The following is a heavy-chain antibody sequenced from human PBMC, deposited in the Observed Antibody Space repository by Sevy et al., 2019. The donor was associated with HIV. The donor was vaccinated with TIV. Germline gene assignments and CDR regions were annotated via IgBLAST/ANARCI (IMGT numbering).Heavy chain of an antibody. CDR3: ARAIGAASSY. J-gene: IGHJ4*02. Sequence: GGSLRLSCAASGLTFSSYWMSWVRQAPGKGLEWLANIKQNGSEKYYVDSVKGRFTISVDNAKNSLYLQMNSLRAEDTAVYYCARAIGAASSYWGQGTLVTVSS. CDR1: GLTFSSYW. D-gene: IGHD6-13*01. CDR2: IKQNGSEK. V-gene: IGHV3-7*04.